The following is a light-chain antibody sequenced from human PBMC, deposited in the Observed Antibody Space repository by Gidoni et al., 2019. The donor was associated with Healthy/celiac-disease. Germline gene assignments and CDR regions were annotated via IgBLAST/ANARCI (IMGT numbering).Light chain of an antibody. V-gene: IGLV2-14*03. CDR2: DVS. J-gene: IGLJ1*01. Sequence: QSALTQPASVSGSPGQSITISCTGTSSDVGGSNYVSWYQQHPGKAPKLMIYDVSNRPSGVSNRFSGSKSGNTASLTISGLQAEDEADYYCSSYTSSLWVFGTGTKVTVL. CDR3: SSYTSSLWV. CDR1: SSDVGGSNY.